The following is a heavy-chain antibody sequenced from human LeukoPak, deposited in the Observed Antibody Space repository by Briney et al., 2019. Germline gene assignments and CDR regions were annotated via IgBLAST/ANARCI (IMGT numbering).Heavy chain of an antibody. Sequence: PGGSLRLSCAASGLSFSSYNMNWVRQAPGKGLEWVSSISSSGSYIHYAASVEGRFTISRDNAKNSLYLQMNSLRAEDTAVYYCARAFSGWYGGFDYWGQGTLVTVSS. CDR3: ARAFSGWYGGFDY. J-gene: IGHJ4*02. CDR1: GLSFSSYN. V-gene: IGHV3-21*01. CDR2: ISSSGSYI. D-gene: IGHD6-19*01.